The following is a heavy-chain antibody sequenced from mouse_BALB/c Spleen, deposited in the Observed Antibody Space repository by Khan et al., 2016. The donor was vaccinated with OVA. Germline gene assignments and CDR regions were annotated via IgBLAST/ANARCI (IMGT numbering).Heavy chain of an antibody. CDR1: GYAFTNYL. CDR2: INPGSGGT. Sequence: QVQLQQSGAELVRPGTSVKVSCKASGYAFTNYLIEWVKQRPGQGLEWIGVINPGSGGTNYHAKFKGKATLTADKSSSTAYMQLSSLTSDDSAVYFCARRDYAMDYWGQGTSVTVSS. V-gene: IGHV1-54*01. J-gene: IGHJ4*01. CDR3: ARRDYAMDY.